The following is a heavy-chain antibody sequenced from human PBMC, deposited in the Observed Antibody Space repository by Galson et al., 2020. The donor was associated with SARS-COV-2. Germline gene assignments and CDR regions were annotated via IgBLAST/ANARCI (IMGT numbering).Heavy chain of an antibody. D-gene: IGHD3-10*01. CDR2: INPNSGDT. CDR1: GYTFSGHY. Sequence: AASVKVSCKASGYTFSGHYMHWVRLAPGQGLEWMGRINPNSGDTDVAQKFQGRVTMTTDTSLTTAYMELSRLTSDDTAVYYCTRGSNSSPFYHFDPWGQGTLVTVSS. CDR3: TRGSNSSPFYHFDP. V-gene: IGHV1-2*06. J-gene: IGHJ5*02.